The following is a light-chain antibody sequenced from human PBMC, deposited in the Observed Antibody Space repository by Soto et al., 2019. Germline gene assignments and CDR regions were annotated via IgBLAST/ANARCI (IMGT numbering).Light chain of an antibody. Sequence: IHMTQSPSSLSASVGDTITITCQASQDINNYLNWYQQKPGKAPKLLIYDASSLETGVPSRFSGSGSGTEFSLAICSLRPEDFATYYCQQYDNLPPYSCGQGTKLEI. V-gene: IGKV1-33*01. CDR2: DAS. J-gene: IGKJ2*01. CDR3: QQYDNLPPYS. CDR1: QDINNY.